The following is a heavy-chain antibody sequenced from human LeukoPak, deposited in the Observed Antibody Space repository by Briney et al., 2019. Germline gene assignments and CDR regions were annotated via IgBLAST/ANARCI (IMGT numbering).Heavy chain of an antibody. V-gene: IGHV3-74*01. CDR3: ARDASPGYFDL. Sequence: GVTLRFSCAVSGFTFSSYWMHWVRQGQGKGLAWVSRITNDGSATDYAASVKGRFTISRDNAENTLYLHMSSLRAEDTAVYYCARDASPGYFDLWGRGTLVTVSS. D-gene: IGHD2-15*01. J-gene: IGHJ2*01. CDR2: ITNDGSAT. CDR1: GFTFSSYW.